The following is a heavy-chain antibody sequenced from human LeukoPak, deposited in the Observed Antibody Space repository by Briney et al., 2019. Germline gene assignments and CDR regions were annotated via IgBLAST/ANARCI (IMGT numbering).Heavy chain of an antibody. J-gene: IGHJ4*02. CDR3: ARVLSPTYYDFWSGYYMDY. CDR1: GGSISSYY. D-gene: IGHD3-3*01. Sequence: SETLSLTCTVSGGSISSYYWSWVRQPPGKGLEWIGYIYYSGSTNYNPSLKSRVTISVDTSKNQFSLKLSSATAADTAVYYCARVLSPTYYDFWSGYYMDYWGQGTLVTVSS. V-gene: IGHV4-59*01. CDR2: IYYSGST.